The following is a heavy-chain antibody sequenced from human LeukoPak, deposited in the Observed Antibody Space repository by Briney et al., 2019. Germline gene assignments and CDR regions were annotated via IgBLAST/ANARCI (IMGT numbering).Heavy chain of an antibody. D-gene: IGHD6-13*01. CDR3: AILGPGIAAADKLMIFDY. V-gene: IGHV1-69*13. Sequence: SVKVSCKASGGTFSSYAISWVRQAPGHGLEWMGGIIPIFGTANYAQKFQGRVTITADESTSTAYMELSSLRSEDTAVYYCAILGPGIAAADKLMIFDYWGQGTLVTVSS. CDR1: GGTFSSYA. J-gene: IGHJ4*02. CDR2: IIPIFGTA.